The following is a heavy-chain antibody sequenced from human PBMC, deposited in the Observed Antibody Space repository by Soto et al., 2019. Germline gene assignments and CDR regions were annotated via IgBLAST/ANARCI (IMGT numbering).Heavy chain of an antibody. V-gene: IGHV1-8*01. CDR1: GYTFTSYD. J-gene: IGHJ4*02. CDR2: MNPNTGNA. D-gene: IGHD5-18*01. Sequence: ASVKVSCKASGYTFTSYDVNWVRQAPGHAPEWMGWMNPNTGNAGYAQKFQGRVTMTRDTSISTAYMELTSLTSEDTAVYYCGGYTAEVPGDYWGQGTLVTVSS. CDR3: GGYTAEVPGDY.